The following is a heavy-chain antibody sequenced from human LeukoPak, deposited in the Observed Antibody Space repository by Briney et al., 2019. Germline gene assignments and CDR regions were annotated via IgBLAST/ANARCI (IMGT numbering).Heavy chain of an antibody. CDR2: ISGSGGST. D-gene: IGHD2-15*01. CDR1: GITLNHYA. V-gene: IGHV3-23*01. Sequence: GGSLRLSFAAFGITLNHYAKSVVRQAPGKGLEWVSAISGSGGSTYYADSVKGRFTISRDNSKNTLYLQMNSLKAEDTAVYYCARDREAGGGSCYDYWGQGTLVTVSS. J-gene: IGHJ4*02. CDR3: ARDREAGGGSCYDY.